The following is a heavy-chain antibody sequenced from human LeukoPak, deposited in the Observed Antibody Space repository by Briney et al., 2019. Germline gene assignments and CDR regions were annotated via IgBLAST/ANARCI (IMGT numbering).Heavy chain of an antibody. D-gene: IGHD3-22*01. CDR1: GFTFDDYA. J-gene: IGHJ5*02. Sequence: LTGGSLRLSCAASGFTFDDYAMHWVRQAPGKGLEWVSGISWNSGSIGYADSVKGRFTISRDNAKNSLYLQMNSLRAEDTALYYCAKDPMYYYDSSGYYDHWGQGTLVTVSS. V-gene: IGHV3-9*01. CDR3: AKDPMYYYDSSGYYDH. CDR2: ISWNSGSI.